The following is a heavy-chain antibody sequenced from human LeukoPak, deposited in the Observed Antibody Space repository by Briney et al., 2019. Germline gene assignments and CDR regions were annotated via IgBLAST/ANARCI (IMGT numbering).Heavy chain of an antibody. CDR3: ARFSYSSSFSDY. CDR1: GGSISSYY. J-gene: IGHJ4*02. Sequence: SETLSLTCTVSGGSISSYYWSWIRQPPGKGLEWIGYIYYSGSTNYNPSLKSRVTISVDTSKNQSSLKLSSVTAADTAVYYCARFSYSSSFSDYWGQGTLVTVSS. V-gene: IGHV4-59*08. D-gene: IGHD6-13*01. CDR2: IYYSGST.